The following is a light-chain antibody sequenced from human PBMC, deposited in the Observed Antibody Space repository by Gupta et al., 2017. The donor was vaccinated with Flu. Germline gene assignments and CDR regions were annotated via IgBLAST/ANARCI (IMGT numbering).Light chain of an antibody. Sequence: YGLTQPPSASVAPVPTARITVGGDNIGTKAVHWYQQKPGQAPVLVVYDDSNRPSGIPERFSGSNSGNTATLTISRVEAGDEADYYCQVWDSSSDHWVFGGGTKLTVL. V-gene: IGLV3-21*02. CDR1: NIGTKA. CDR3: QVWDSSSDHWV. J-gene: IGLJ3*02. CDR2: DDS.